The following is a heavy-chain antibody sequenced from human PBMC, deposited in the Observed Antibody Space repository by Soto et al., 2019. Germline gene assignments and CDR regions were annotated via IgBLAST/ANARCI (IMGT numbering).Heavy chain of an antibody. CDR3: ARDLEADSGINWFDP. CDR2: IIPIFGTA. V-gene: IGHV1-69*13. J-gene: IGHJ5*02. CDR1: GGTFSSYA. Sequence: GASVKVSCKASGGTFSSYAISWVRQAPGQGLEWMGGIIPIFGTANCAQKFQGRVTITADESTSTAYMELSSLRSEDTAVYYCARDLEADSGINWFDPWGQGTLVTVSS. D-gene: IGHD1-26*01.